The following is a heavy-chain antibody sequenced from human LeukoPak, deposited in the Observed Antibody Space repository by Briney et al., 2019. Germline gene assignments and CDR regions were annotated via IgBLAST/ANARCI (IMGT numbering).Heavy chain of an antibody. CDR2: IWYNGSNK. D-gene: IGHD4-17*01. J-gene: IGHJ4*02. CDR1: GCTFSSYG. CDR3: ARARLPSVTTFHFDY. V-gene: IGHV3-33*01. Sequence: WGSLRLTCAASGCTFSSYGMHWVRQAPGKGLEWVAVIWYNGSNKYYADPVKGRFTITRDNSKITLDLQMNSLRAQDTAMNSDARARLPSVTTFHFDYWGQGTLVTVSS.